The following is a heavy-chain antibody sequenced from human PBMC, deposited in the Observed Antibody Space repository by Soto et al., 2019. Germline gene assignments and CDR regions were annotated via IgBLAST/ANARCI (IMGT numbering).Heavy chain of an antibody. D-gene: IGHD3-16*02. V-gene: IGHV3-23*01. CDR2: ISGSGGST. CDR1: GFTFSSYA. CDR3: AFTALHLGELSSFDY. Sequence: EVQLLESGGGLVQPGGSLRLSCAASGFTFSSYAMSWVRPAPGKGLEWVSAISGSGGSTYYADSVKGRFTISRDNSKNTLYLQMNSLRAEDTAVYYCAFTALHLGELSSFDYWGQGTLVTVSS. J-gene: IGHJ4*02.